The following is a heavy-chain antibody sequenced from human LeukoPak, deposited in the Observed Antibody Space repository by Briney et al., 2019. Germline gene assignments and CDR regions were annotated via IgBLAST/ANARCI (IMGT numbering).Heavy chain of an antibody. CDR2: ISYDGSNK. J-gene: IGHJ4*02. Sequence: GGSLRLSCAASGFTFSSYAMHWVRQAPGKGLEWVAVISYDGSNKYYADSVKGRFTISRDNSKNTLYLQMNSLRAEDTAVYYCARGTGVRIAAAGTFDYWGQGTLVTVSS. CDR1: GFTFSSYA. D-gene: IGHD6-13*01. V-gene: IGHV3-30*04. CDR3: ARGTGVRIAAAGTFDY.